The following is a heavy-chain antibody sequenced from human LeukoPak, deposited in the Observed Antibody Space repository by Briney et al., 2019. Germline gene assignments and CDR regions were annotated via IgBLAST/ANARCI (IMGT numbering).Heavy chain of an antibody. J-gene: IGHJ4*02. Sequence: SETLSLTCTVSGGSISSGAYYWSWIRQHPGKGLEWIGYIYYSGSTYYNPSLKSRVTISVDTSRNQFSLKLSSVTAADTAVYYCARDSQAYYYDSSGPLWGQGTLVTVSS. D-gene: IGHD3-22*01. CDR2: IYYSGST. CDR1: GGSISSGAYY. CDR3: ARDSQAYYYDSSGPL. V-gene: IGHV4-31*03.